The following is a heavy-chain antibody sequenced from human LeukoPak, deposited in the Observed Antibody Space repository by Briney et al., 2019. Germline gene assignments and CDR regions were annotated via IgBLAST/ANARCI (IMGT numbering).Heavy chain of an antibody. D-gene: IGHD2-15*01. CDR3: ASDGSGYYYYYMDV. Sequence: ASVKVSCKASGYTFTGYYMHWVRKAPGQGLEWMGWINPNSGGTNYAQKFQGRVTMTRDTSISTAYMELSRLRSDDTAVYYCASDGSGYYYYYMDVWGKGTTVTVSS. CDR1: GYTFTGYY. V-gene: IGHV1-2*02. CDR2: INPNSGGT. J-gene: IGHJ6*03.